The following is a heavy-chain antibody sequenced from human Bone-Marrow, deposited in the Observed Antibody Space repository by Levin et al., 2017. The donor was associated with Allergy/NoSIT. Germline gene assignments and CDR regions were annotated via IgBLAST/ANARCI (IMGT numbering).Heavy chain of an antibody. Sequence: GGSLRLSCAAFGFTFSTYAINWVRQAPGKGLEWVSSIRGSGGSTYYADSVKGRFTISRDNSKNTLYLQMNSLRVEDTAVYYCAKDISSSWSTGDLDYWGQGTLVTVSS. D-gene: IGHD6-13*01. V-gene: IGHV3-23*01. CDR1: GFTFSTYA. CDR2: IRGSGGST. J-gene: IGHJ4*02. CDR3: AKDISSSWSTGDLDY.